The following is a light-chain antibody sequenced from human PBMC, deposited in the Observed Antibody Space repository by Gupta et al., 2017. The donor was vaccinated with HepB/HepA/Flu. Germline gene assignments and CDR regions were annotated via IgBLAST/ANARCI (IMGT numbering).Light chain of an antibody. J-gene: IGLJ3*02. V-gene: IGLV3-21*04. CDR2: YDS. CDR3: QVWDSSSDHWV. Sequence: SYVLTQPPSVSVAPGETARITCGRNNIGSKSVHWYQQKPGQAPVLVIYYDSDRPSGIPERFSGSNSGNTATLTISRVEAGDDADYYCQVWDSSSDHWVFGGGTKLTVL. CDR1: NIGSKS.